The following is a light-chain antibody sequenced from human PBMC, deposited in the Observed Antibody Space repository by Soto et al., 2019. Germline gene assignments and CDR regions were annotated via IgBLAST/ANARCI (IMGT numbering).Light chain of an antibody. V-gene: IGKV4-1*01. CDR3: QHYYSSPLT. J-gene: IGKJ4*01. CDR1: QIVLSSSNNKNY. CDR2: WAS. Sequence: DIVMTQSPDSLSVSLGESATINCKSSQIVLSSSNNKNYLAWYQQKPGQPPKVVIYWASTRGSGVPDRFSGSGSGTDFTLTISSLQAEDVAVYYCQHYYSSPLTFGGGTKV.